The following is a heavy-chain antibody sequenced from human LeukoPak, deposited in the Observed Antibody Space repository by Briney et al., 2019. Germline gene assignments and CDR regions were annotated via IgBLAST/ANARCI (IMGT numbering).Heavy chain of an antibody. CDR1: GFTFSNAW. V-gene: IGHV3-72*01. D-gene: IGHD1-26*01. Sequence: PGGSLRLSCAASGFTFSNAWMNWVRQAPGKGLEWVGRSRNKANSYTTEYAASVKGRFTISRDDSKNSLYLQMNSLKTEDTAVYYCARIGGNYLNYWGQGTLVTVSS. J-gene: IGHJ4*02. CDR2: SRNKANSYTT. CDR3: ARIGGNYLNY.